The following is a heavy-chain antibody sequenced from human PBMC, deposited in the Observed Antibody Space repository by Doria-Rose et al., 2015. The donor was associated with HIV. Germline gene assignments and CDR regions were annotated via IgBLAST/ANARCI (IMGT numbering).Heavy chain of an antibody. J-gene: IGHJ4*02. Sequence: QVTLKESGPVLVKPTETLTLTCTVSGVSLSSPGMGVSWIRQPPGKVLEWLANILLDDERSYKTSLQSRLTISTGTSKSQVVLTMTDMDPVDTATYYCARIKSSRWYHKYYFDFWGQGTLVIVSA. CDR1: GVSLSSPGMG. V-gene: IGHV2-26*01. CDR2: ILLDDER. D-gene: IGHD6-13*01. CDR3: ARIKSSRWYHKYYFDF.